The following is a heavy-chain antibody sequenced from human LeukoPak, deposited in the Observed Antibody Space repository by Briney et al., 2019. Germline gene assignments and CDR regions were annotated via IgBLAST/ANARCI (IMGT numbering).Heavy chain of an antibody. CDR2: IYYSGTT. J-gene: IGHJ4*02. CDR1: GGSISSGDCY. CDR3: ARTNYGSGSYYSF. V-gene: IGHV4-30-4*01. D-gene: IGHD3-10*01. Sequence: PSETLSLTCTVSGGSISSGDCYWSWIRQPPGKGLEWIGYIYYSGTTYYNSSLKSRVTISVDTFKNQFSLKLSSVTAADTAVYYCARTNYGSGSYYSFWGQGTLVTVSS.